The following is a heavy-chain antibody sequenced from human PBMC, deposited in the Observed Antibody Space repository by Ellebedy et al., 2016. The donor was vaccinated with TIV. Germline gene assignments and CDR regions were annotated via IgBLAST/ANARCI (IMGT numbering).Heavy chain of an antibody. CDR3: ARGATGYSYGSPDY. J-gene: IGHJ4*02. CDR1: GGTFSSYA. CDR2: IIPIFGTA. Sequence: SVKVSCXASGGTFSSYAISWVRQAPGQGLEWMGGIIPIFGTANYAQKFQGRVTITADESTSTAYMELSSLRSEDTAVYYCARGATGYSYGSPDYWGQGTLVTVSS. D-gene: IGHD5-18*01. V-gene: IGHV1-69*13.